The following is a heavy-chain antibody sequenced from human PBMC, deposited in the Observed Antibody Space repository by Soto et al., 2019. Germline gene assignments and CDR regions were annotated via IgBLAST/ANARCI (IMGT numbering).Heavy chain of an antibody. CDR1: GFTFSSYG. V-gene: IGHV3-33*01. J-gene: IGHJ3*01. Sequence: QVQLVESGGGVVQPGRSLRLSCAASGFTFSSYGMNWVRQAPGKGLEWVAVIWYDGSNKYYADSVKGRFTISRDNSKNTLYLQMNRLRAEDTAVYYDARAHGLGYCSGGICYFAAFDLWGQGTMVTVSS. D-gene: IGHD2-15*01. CDR3: ARAHGLGYCSGGICYFAAFDL. CDR2: IWYDGSNK.